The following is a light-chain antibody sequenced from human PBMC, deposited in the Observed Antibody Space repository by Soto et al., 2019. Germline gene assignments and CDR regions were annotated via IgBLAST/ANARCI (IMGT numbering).Light chain of an antibody. CDR3: QQYYSYPWT. CDR1: QGISSY. J-gene: IGKJ1*01. CDR2: AAS. V-gene: IGKV1-8*01. Sequence: AILMTQSPSPLSASTGGRVTITCRASQGISSYLAWYQQKPGKAPKLLIYAASTLQSGVPSRFSGSGSGTDFTLTISCLQSEDFATYYCQQYYSYPWTFGQGTKVDIK.